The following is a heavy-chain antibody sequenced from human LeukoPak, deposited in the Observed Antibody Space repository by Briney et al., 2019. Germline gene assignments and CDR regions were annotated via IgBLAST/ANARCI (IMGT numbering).Heavy chain of an antibody. CDR1: GFTFSRYW. CDR2: INSDGSST. CDR3: ARGNTAMDDAFDI. V-gene: IGHV3-74*01. Sequence: GRSLRLSSAASGFTFSRYWMHWVRQAPGKGLVWVSRINSDGSSTSYADSVKGRFTISRGNAKNTLYLQMNSLRAEDTAVYYCARGNTAMDDAFDIWGQGTMATVSS. D-gene: IGHD5-18*01. J-gene: IGHJ3*02.